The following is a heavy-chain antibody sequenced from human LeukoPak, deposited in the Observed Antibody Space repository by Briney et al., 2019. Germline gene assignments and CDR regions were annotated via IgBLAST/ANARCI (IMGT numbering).Heavy chain of an antibody. V-gene: IGHV1-18*01. CDR2: ISAYNGNT. CDR3: ATGPYYYDSSGYGTGSGFDP. J-gene: IGHJ5*02. Sequence: ASVKVSCKASGYTFTSYGISWVRQAPGQGLEWMGWISAYNGNTNYAQKLQGRVTMTTDTSTSTAYMEPRSLRSDDTAVYYCATGPYYYDSSGYGTGSGFDPWGQGTLVTVSS. D-gene: IGHD3-22*01. CDR1: GYTFTSYG.